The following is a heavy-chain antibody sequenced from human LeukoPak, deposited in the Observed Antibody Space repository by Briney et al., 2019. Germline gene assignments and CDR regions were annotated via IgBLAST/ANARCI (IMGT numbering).Heavy chain of an antibody. CDR3: ASLPSHYYDSSGHDY. V-gene: IGHV4-34*01. CDR2: TNHSGST. D-gene: IGHD3-22*01. CDR1: GGSFSGYY. J-gene: IGHJ4*02. Sequence: SETLSLTCAVYGGSFSGYYWSWIRHPPGNGLEWIGATNHSGSTNYNPSFKTRVTISVDTSKNQFSLKLSSVTAADTAVYYCASLPSHYYDSSGHDYWGQGTLVTVSS.